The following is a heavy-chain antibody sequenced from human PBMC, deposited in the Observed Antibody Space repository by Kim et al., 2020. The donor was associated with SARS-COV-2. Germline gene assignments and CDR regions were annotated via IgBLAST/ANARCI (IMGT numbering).Heavy chain of an antibody. J-gene: IGHJ4*02. Sequence: GGSLRLSCAASGFTFSSYWMSWVRQAPGKGLEWVANIKQDGSEKYYVDSVKGRFTISRDNAKNSLYLQMNSLRAEDTAVYYCARAEYSGYEFQFDYWGQGTLVPVSS. CDR1: GFTFSSYW. CDR2: IKQDGSEK. D-gene: IGHD5-12*01. V-gene: IGHV3-7*01. CDR3: ARAEYSGYEFQFDY.